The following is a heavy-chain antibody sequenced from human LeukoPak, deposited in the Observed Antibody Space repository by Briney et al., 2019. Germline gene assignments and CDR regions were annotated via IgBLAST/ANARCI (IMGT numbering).Heavy chain of an antibody. CDR3: AKGALTGHLYYYMDV. J-gene: IGHJ6*03. D-gene: IGHD3-9*01. V-gene: IGHV3-23*01. CDR2: ISGSGGGT. CDR1: GFTFGSYA. Sequence: GGTLRLSCAASGFTFGSYAMNWVRQAPGKGLEWVSGISGSGGGTYYADSVKGRFTISRDNAKNTLYLQMNNLRAEDTAVYYCAKGALTGHLYYYMDVWGRGTTVTVSS.